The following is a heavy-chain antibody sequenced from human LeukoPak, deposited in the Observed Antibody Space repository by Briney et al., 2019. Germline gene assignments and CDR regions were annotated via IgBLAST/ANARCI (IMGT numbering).Heavy chain of an antibody. Sequence: PSETLSLTCTVSGGSISSYYWSWIRQPPGKGLEWIGYIYYSGSTNYNPSLKSRVTISVDTSKNQFPLKLSSVTAADTAVYYCARRDYGSGNNWFDPWGQGTLVTVSS. CDR3: ARRDYGSGNNWFDP. V-gene: IGHV4-59*08. J-gene: IGHJ5*02. CDR2: IYYSGST. D-gene: IGHD3-10*01. CDR1: GGSISSYY.